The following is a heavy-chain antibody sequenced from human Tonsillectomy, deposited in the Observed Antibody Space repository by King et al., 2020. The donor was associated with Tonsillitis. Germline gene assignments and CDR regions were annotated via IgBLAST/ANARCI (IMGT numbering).Heavy chain of an antibody. CDR2: ISYDGRNR. CDR1: GFTLSNYG. J-gene: IGHJ6*02. D-gene: IGHD3-10*01. Sequence: VQLVESGGGVVQPGRSLRLSFAASGFTLSNYGMHLVRQAPGKGLEWVALISYDGRNRFYADSGKGRFTISRDKSKNTLYLQMNSLRDEDTAIYFCARESDIGYGSGSYSISYYYGMDVWGQGTTVTVSS. CDR3: ARESDIGYGSGSYSISYYYGMDV. V-gene: IGHV3-30*04.